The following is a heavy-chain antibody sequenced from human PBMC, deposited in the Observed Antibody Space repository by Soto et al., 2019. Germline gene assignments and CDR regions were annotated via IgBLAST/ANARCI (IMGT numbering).Heavy chain of an antibody. J-gene: IGHJ5*02. CDR1: GGSISSYY. V-gene: IGHV4-59*01. CDR2: IYYSGST. CDR3: ARRLSSSWYNWFEP. Sequence: SETLSLTCTVSGGSISSYYWSWIRQPPGKGLEWIGYIYYSGSTNYNPSLKSRVTISVDTSKNQFSLKLSSVTAADTAVYYCARRLSSSWYNWFEPWGQGTLVTVSS. D-gene: IGHD6-13*01.